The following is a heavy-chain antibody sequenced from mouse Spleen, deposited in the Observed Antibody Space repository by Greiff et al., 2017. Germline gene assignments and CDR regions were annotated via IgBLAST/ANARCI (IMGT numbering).Heavy chain of an antibody. J-gene: IGHJ4*01. V-gene: IGHV5-17*01. CDR1: GFTFSDYG. Sequence: EVKVVESGGGLVKPGGSLKLSCAASGFTFSDYGMHWVRQAPEKGLEWVAYISSGSSTIYYADTVKGRFPISRDNAKNTLFLQMTSLRSEDTAMYYCARQSGYAMDYWGQGTSVTVSS. CDR3: ARQSGYAMDY. D-gene: IGHD1-3*01. CDR2: ISSGSSTI.